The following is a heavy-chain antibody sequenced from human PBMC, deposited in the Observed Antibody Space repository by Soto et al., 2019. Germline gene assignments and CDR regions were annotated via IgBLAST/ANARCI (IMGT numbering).Heavy chain of an antibody. Sequence: AASVQVSCKATCYTCTSYGISWVRQAPGQGLEWMGWISAYNGNTNYAQKLQGRVTMTTDTSTSTAYMELRSLRSDDTAVYYCARGRLDNWFDPWGQGTLVTVSS. V-gene: IGHV1-18*04. J-gene: IGHJ5*02. CDR2: ISAYNGNT. CDR1: CYTCTSYG. D-gene: IGHD2-2*03. CDR3: ARGRLDNWFDP.